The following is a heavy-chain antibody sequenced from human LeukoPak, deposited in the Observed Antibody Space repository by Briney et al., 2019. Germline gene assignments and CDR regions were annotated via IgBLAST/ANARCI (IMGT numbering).Heavy chain of an antibody. Sequence: PPGGCLRLSCAASGFTFSSYWMPWVRQAPGKGLVWVSRINGDGSSTNYADSVKGRFTISRDNAKNTLYLQMNSLRAEDTAVYYCARLAGAYYYDSSGYPDRAARFDPWGQGTLVTVSS. D-gene: IGHD3-22*01. CDR3: ARLAGAYYYDSSGYPDRAARFDP. CDR1: GFTFSSYW. J-gene: IGHJ5*02. V-gene: IGHV3-74*01. CDR2: INGDGSST.